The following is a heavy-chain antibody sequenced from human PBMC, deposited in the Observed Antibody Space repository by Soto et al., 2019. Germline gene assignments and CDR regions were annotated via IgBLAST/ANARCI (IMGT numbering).Heavy chain of an antibody. CDR1: EYSLTSYW. V-gene: IGHV5-51*01. J-gene: IGHJ3*01. Sequence: GESLKISCKCSEYSLTSYWIGWVRQMPGKGLEWMGIIYPGDSDTRYSPSFRGQVTISADKSTSTAFLQWSSLKASDTGMYYCATGSGDTWDAFDVWGQGTMVTVSS. CDR3: ATGSGDTWDAFDV. D-gene: IGHD2-15*01. CDR2: IYPGDSDT.